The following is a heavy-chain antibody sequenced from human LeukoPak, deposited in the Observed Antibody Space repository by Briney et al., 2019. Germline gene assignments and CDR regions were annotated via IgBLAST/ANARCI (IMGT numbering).Heavy chain of an antibody. CDR3: ARVYSGSYYYYYYMDV. D-gene: IGHD1-26*01. J-gene: IGHJ6*03. CDR2: MNPNSGNT. CDR1: GYTFTSYD. V-gene: IGHV1-8*01. Sequence: GASVKVSCKASGYTFTSYDFNWVRQATGQGLEWMGWMNPNSGNTGYAQKFQGRVTMTRNTSISTAYMELSSLRSEDTAVYYCARVYSGSYYYYYYMDVWGKGTTVTVSS.